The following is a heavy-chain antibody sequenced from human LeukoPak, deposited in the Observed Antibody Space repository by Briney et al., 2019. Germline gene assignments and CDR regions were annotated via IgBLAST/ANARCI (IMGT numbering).Heavy chain of an antibody. CDR3: AKSAVTFGGVIVPFDY. CDR1: GFTFSSYA. CDR2: ISGSGGST. Sequence: GGSLRLSCAASGFTFSSYAMSWVRQAPGKGLEWVSAISGSGGSTYYADSVKGRFTISRDNSKNTLYLQMNSLRAEDTAVYYCAKSAVTFGGVIVPFDYWGQGTLVTVSS. V-gene: IGHV3-23*01. D-gene: IGHD3-16*02. J-gene: IGHJ4*02.